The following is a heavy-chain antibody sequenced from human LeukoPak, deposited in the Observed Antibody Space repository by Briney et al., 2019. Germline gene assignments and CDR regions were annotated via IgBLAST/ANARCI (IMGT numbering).Heavy chain of an antibody. D-gene: IGHD6-6*01. CDR2: ISSSGSTI. Sequence: GGSLRLSCAASGFTFSSYEMNWVRQAPGKGLEWVSYISSSGSTIYYADSVKGRFTISRDNSKNTLYLQMNSLRAEDTAVYYCAKAYSSSSSAPGDYWGQGTLVTVSS. V-gene: IGHV3-48*03. CDR3: AKAYSSSSSAPGDY. J-gene: IGHJ4*02. CDR1: GFTFSSYE.